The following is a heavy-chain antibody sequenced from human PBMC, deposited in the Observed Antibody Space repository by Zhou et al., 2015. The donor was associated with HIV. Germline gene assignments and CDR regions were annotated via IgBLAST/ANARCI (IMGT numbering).Heavy chain of an antibody. CDR3: ARCDYVWGSYRYLDY. J-gene: IGHJ4*02. D-gene: IGHD3-16*02. CDR2: INAGNGNT. Sequence: QVQLVQSGAEEKKPGASVKVSCKASGYTFTSYAMHWVRQAPGQRLEWMGWINAGNGNTKYSQKFQGRVTITRDTSASTAYMELSSLRSEDTAVYYCARCDYVWGSYRYLDYWGQGTLVTVSS. CDR1: GYTFTSYA. V-gene: IGHV1-3*05.